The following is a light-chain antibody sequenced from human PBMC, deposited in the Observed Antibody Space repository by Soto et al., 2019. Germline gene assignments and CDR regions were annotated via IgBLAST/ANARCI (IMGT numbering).Light chain of an antibody. CDR1: KLGNDF. CDR2: QDR. V-gene: IGLV3-1*01. Sequence: SYELTQPPSVSVSPGQTASITCSGDKLGNDFAYWYQQKPGQSPVLVIYQDRKRPSGIPERFSGSSSGDTATLTISGTQAIDEADYYCQAWDSATRVIFGGGTKVTVL. J-gene: IGLJ2*01. CDR3: QAWDSATRVI.